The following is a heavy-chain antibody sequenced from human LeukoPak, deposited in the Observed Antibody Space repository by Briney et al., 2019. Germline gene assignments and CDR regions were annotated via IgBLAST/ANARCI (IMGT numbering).Heavy chain of an antibody. CDR3: ARVGRGYYGSGSYYINYYYGMDV. V-gene: IGHV4-34*01. CDR1: GGSFSGYY. J-gene: IGHJ6*02. Sequence: PSETLSLTCAVYGGSFSGYYWSWIRQPPGKGLEWIGEINHNGSTNYNPSLKSRVTISVDTSKHQFSLKLSSVTAADTAVYYCARVGRGYYGSGSYYINYYYGMDVWGQGTTVTVSS. D-gene: IGHD3-10*01. CDR2: INHNGST.